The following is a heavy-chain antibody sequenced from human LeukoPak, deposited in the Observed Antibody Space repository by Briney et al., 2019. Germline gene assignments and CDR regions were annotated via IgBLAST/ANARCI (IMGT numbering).Heavy chain of an antibody. CDR3: ARDYGGNYGAHIDY. CDR1: GFTFSNYG. V-gene: IGHV3-21*06. Sequence: GGSLRLSCAASGFTFSNYGMNWVRQAPGKGLEWVSFTDTSGSCIYYGDSVKGRFTISRDNAKNLLFLQMNGLRAEDTAVYYCARDYGGNYGAHIDYWGQGTLVTVSS. D-gene: IGHD4-23*01. J-gene: IGHJ4*02. CDR2: TDTSGSCI.